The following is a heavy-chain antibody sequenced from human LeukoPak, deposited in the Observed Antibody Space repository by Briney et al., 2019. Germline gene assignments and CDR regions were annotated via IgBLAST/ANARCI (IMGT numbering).Heavy chain of an antibody. V-gene: IGHV4-4*07. CDR3: ARDGPPDYYYYMDV. Sequence: SETLSLTRTVSGGSISSYYWSWIRQPAGKGLEWIGRIYTSGSTNYNPSLKSRVTMSVDTSKNQFSLKLSSVTAADTAVYYCARDGPPDYYYYMDVWGKGTTVTVSS. J-gene: IGHJ6*03. CDR1: GGSISSYY. CDR2: IYTSGST.